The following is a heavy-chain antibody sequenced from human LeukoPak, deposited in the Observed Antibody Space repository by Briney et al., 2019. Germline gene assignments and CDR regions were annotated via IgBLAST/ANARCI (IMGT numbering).Heavy chain of an antibody. CDR1: GYTFTSYD. J-gene: IGHJ6*03. D-gene: IGHD6-13*01. CDR3: ARLCSSSWYTYYYYYYMDV. Sequence: RASVKVSCKASGYTFTSYDINWVRQATGQGLKWMGWMNPNSGNTGYAQKFQGRVTMTRNTSISTAYMELSSLRSEDTAVYYCARLCSSSWYTYYYYYYMDVWGKGTTVTVSS. V-gene: IGHV1-8*01. CDR2: MNPNSGNT.